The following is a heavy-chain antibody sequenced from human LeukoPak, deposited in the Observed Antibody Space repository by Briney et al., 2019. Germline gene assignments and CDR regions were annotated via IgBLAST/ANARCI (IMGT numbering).Heavy chain of an antibody. D-gene: IGHD4-17*01. Sequence: GGSLRLSCAASGFTFNSYGMSWVRQAPGKGLEWVSAISGSGGSTYYADSVKGRFTISRDNSKNTLYLQMNSLRAEDTAVYYCAKGPPSRATVTSLYFDYWGQGTLVTVSS. CDR2: ISGSGGST. V-gene: IGHV3-23*01. CDR1: GFTFNSYG. CDR3: AKGPPSRATVTSLYFDY. J-gene: IGHJ4*02.